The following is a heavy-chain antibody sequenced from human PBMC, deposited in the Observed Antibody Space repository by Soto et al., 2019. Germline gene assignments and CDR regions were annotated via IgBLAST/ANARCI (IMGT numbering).Heavy chain of an antibody. Sequence: PSETLSLTCAVYGGSFSGYYWSWIRQPPGKGLEWIGEINHSGSTNYNPSLKSRVTISVDTSKNQFSLKLSSVTAADTAVYYCARVAVPKYDFWSGYSLPPWFDPWGQGTLVTVS. D-gene: IGHD3-3*01. V-gene: IGHV4-34*01. J-gene: IGHJ5*02. CDR3: ARVAVPKYDFWSGYSLPPWFDP. CDR1: GGSFSGYY. CDR2: INHSGST.